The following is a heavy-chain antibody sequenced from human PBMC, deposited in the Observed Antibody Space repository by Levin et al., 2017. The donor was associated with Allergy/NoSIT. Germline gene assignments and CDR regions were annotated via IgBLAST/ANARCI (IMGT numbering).Heavy chain of an antibody. V-gene: IGHV4-4*07. CDR3: ARWEQQLTSNWFDP. CDR2: IYTSGST. D-gene: IGHD6-13*01. Sequence: GSLRLSCTVSGGSISSYYWSWIRQPAGKGLEWIGRIYTSGSTNYNPSLKSRVTMSVDTSKNQFSLKLSSVTAADTAVYYCARWEQQLTSNWFDPWGQGTLVTVSS. CDR1: GGSISSYY. J-gene: IGHJ5*02.